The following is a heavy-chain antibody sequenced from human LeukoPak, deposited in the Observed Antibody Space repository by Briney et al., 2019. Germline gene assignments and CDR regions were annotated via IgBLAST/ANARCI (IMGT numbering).Heavy chain of an antibody. J-gene: IGHJ6*02. V-gene: IGHV3-30*03. Sequence: GGSLRLSCAASGFIFSHYGMSWVRQAPGKGLEWVAVISYDGSNKYYADSVKGRFTISRDNSKNTLYLQMNSLRAEDTAVYYCARDDDFWSGYYTDYYYGMDVWGQGTTVTVSS. CDR3: ARDDDFWSGYYTDYYYGMDV. D-gene: IGHD3-3*01. CDR1: GFIFSHYG. CDR2: ISYDGSNK.